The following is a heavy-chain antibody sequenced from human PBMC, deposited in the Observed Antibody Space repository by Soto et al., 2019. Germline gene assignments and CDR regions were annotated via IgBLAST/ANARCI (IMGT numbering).Heavy chain of an antibody. D-gene: IGHD6-13*01. CDR3: ARAYRNSWHNFDY. CDR2: ISYDGSNK. V-gene: IGHV3-30*03. CDR1: GFTFSSYG. J-gene: IGHJ4*02. Sequence: PGGSLRLSCAASGFTFSSYGMHGVRQAPGKGLEWVAVISYDGSNKNYADSVKGRFTISRDNSKNTLYLQMNSLRTEDTAVYYCARAYRNSWHNFDYWGQGTLVTVSS.